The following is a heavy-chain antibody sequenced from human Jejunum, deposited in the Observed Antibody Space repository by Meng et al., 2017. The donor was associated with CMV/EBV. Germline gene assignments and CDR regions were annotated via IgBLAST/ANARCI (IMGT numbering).Heavy chain of an antibody. CDR1: GASVSSGSYY. CDR2: ISYNGKT. V-gene: IGHV4-61*01. Sequence: VSGASVSSGSYYWTWVRQPPGKGLEWIGYISYNGKTDYNPSLKNRVTITGDTSKNQFSLKLRSVTAADTAIYYCARVTVVSQRFDYWGQGTLVTVSS. J-gene: IGHJ4*02. CDR3: ARVTVVSQRFDY. D-gene: IGHD4-11*01.